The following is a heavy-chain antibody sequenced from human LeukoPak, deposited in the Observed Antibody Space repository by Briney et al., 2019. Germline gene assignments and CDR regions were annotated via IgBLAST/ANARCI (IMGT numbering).Heavy chain of an antibody. CDR2: MSPNSGNT. CDR1: GYTFTSYD. CDR3: ARGLRYCTNGVCYTDNWFDP. Sequence: ASVKVSCKASGYTFTSYDINWVRQATGQGLEWMGWMSPNSGNTGYAQKFQGRVTITRNTSISTAYMELSSLRSEDTAVYYCARGLRYCTNGVCYTDNWFDPWGQGTLVTVSS. J-gene: IGHJ5*02. V-gene: IGHV1-8*03. D-gene: IGHD2-8*01.